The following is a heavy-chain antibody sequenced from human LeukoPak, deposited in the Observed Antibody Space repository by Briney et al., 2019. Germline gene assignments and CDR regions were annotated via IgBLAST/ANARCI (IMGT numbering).Heavy chain of an antibody. CDR2: IKSQTDGGTI. Sequence: GGSLRLSCVASGFTFRNAWMSWVRQAPGKGLEWVGRIKSQTDGGTIDYAAPVKGRFTISRDDSKKTLYLQMNSLKKEDTAVYFCTTSYSDNSWYDWFGPWGQGTLVTVSS. J-gene: IGHJ5*02. D-gene: IGHD6-13*01. CDR1: GFTFRNAW. CDR3: TTSYSDNSWYDWFGP. V-gene: IGHV3-15*01.